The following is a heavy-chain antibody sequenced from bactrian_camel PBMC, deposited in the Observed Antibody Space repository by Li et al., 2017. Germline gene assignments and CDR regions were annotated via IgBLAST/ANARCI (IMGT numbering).Heavy chain of an antibody. CDR2: ISARGNST. D-gene: IGHD1*01. Sequence: VQLVESGGGSVQAGGSLRLSCAASGFTFETSAMSWVRQAPGKGLEWVSGISARGNSTNYADSVKGRFTISSDNAKNTAFLQMNSLTVEDTAQYYCAPGLCKLDSVTSYA. V-gene: IGHV3S40*01. CDR1: GFTFETSA.